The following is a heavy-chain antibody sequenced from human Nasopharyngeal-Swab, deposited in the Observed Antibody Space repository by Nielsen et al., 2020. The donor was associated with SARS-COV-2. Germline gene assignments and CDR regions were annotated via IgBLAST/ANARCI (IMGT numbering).Heavy chain of an antibody. CDR3: ARDQRRGYSGYDHTYFDY. Sequence: WVRQAPGQGLEWMGGIIPIFGTANYAQKFQGRVTITADESTSTAYMELSSLRSEDTAVYYCARDQRRGYSGYDHTYFDYRGQGTLVTVSS. J-gene: IGHJ4*02. CDR2: IIPIFGTA. D-gene: IGHD5-12*01. V-gene: IGHV1-69*01.